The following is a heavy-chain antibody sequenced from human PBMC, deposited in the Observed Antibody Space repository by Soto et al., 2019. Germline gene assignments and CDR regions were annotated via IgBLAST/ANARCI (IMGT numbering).Heavy chain of an antibody. Sequence: GASVKVSCKASGYTFTSYGISWVRQAPGQGLQWMGWISAYNGNTNYAQKLQGRVTMTTDTSTSTAYMELRSLRSDDTAVYYCARVVPPAPIVWFDVVISDWFDPWGQGTLVTVSS. CDR3: ARVVPPAPIVWFDVVISDWFDP. D-gene: IGHD2-21*01. CDR1: GYTFTSYG. J-gene: IGHJ5*02. CDR2: ISAYNGNT. V-gene: IGHV1-18*01.